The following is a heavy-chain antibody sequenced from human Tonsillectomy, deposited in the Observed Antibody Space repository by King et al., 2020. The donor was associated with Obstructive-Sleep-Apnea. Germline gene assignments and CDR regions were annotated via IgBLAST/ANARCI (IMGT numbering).Heavy chain of an antibody. V-gene: IGHV2-26*01. CDR2: IFTNDEK. D-gene: IGHD6-19*01. CDR3: ARDSSGSFDY. J-gene: IGHJ4*02. Sequence: VTLKDSGPVLVKPTENRTLTCTVSGFSLSNARMRVSWSRQPPGKALEWLAHIFTNDEKSYSTSLKNRLTISKDTSKSQVVLTMTNMDPVDTATYYCARDSSGSFDYWGQGTLVTVSS. CDR1: GFSLSNARMR.